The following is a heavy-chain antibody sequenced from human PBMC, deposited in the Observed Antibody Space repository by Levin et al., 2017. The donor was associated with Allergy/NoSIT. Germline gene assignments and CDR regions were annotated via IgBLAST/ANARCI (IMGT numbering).Heavy chain of an antibody. Sequence: GGSLRLSCAASGFTFSNYAMSWVRQAPGKGLEWVSAISVSGGSTYYADSVKGRFTISRDNSKNTLYLQMNSLRVEDTAVYYYAKPSSTRGYDGGWFDPWGQGTLVTVSS. CDR3: AKPSSTRGYDGGWFDP. J-gene: IGHJ5*02. CDR2: ISVSGGST. V-gene: IGHV3-23*01. CDR1: GFTFSNYA. D-gene: IGHD2-2*01.